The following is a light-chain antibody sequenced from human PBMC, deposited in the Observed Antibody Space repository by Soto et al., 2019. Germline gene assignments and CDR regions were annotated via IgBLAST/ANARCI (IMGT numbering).Light chain of an antibody. V-gene: IGKV3-15*01. J-gene: IGKJ2*01. CDR1: QSVNSN. CDR2: GAS. CDR3: QQYNNRPPDT. Sequence: EIVRTQSPATLSVSPGERATLSCRASQSVNSNLAWYQQKPGQAPRLLIYGASTRAAGIPARFSGSGSGTEFSLTISSLQSEDFAVYYCQQYNNRPPDTFGQGTKLEIK.